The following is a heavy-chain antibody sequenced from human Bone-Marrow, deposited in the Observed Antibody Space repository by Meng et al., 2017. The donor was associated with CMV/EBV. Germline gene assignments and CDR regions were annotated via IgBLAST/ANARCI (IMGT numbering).Heavy chain of an antibody. D-gene: IGHD2-15*01. J-gene: IGHJ6*01. V-gene: IGHV3-53*01. Sequence: GGSLRLSCAASDFTVSTNHRTWVRQAPGKGLEWVSVIYTGVTLYADSVKGRFTISRDNSKNTVYLQMNSLRAEDTAVYYCAWWKRNMDVWGQGTTVTVSS. CDR1: DFTVSTNH. CDR2: IYTGVT. CDR3: AWWKRNMDV.